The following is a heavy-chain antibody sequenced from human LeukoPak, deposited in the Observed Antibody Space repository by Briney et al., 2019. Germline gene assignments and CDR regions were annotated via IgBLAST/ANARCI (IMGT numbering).Heavy chain of an antibody. J-gene: IGHJ4*02. CDR3: ARELRRDSVFDY. V-gene: IGHV4-59*01. D-gene: IGHD2-15*01. Sequence: SETLSLTCTVSGGSISSYYWSWIRQPPGKGLEWIGYIYYSGSTNYNPSLKSRVTISVNTSKNQFSLKLSSVTAADTAVYYCARELRRDSVFDYWGQGTLVTVSS. CDR2: IYYSGST. CDR1: GGSISSYY.